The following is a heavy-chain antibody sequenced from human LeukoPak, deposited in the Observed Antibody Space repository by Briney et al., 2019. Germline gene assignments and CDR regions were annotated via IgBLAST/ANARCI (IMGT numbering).Heavy chain of an antibody. CDR3: VKGSEISLYSSGLRDYFDY. Sequence: QTGGSLRLSCAASGFTFSSYGMHWVRQAPGKGLEWVAFIRFDGSYKYYADSVKGRFTISRDNSKNTLYLQMNSLRAEDTALYYCVKGSEISLYSSGLRDYFDYWGREPWSPSPQ. V-gene: IGHV3-30*02. D-gene: IGHD6-19*01. CDR2: IRFDGSYK. CDR1: GFTFSSYG. J-gene: IGHJ4*02.